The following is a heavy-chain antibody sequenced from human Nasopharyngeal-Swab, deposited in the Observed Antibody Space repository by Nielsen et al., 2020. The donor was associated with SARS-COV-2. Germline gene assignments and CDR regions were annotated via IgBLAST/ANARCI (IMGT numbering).Heavy chain of an antibody. J-gene: IGHJ4*02. CDR2: INPSGGST. D-gene: IGHD5-18*01. CDR3: ARGGIQLWDF. CDR1: GGTFSSYA. Sequence: ASVKVSCKASGGTFSSYAISWVRQAPGQGLEWMGIINPSGGSTSYAQKFQGRVTMTRDTSTSTVYMELSSLRSEDTAVYYCARGGIQLWDFWGQGTLVTVSS. V-gene: IGHV1-46*01.